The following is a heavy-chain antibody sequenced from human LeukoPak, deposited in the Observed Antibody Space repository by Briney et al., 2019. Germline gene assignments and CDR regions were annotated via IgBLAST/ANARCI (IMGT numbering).Heavy chain of an antibody. CDR3: ARLEQAMAGSRWFDP. CDR1: GGSISSATYY. Sequence: SETLSLTCTVSGGSISSATYYWGWIRQPPGKGLEWIGSVYYNGNTYYTPSLQSRVTIFVDTSKNHFSLKLNSVTAADTAVYYCARLEQAMAGSRWFDPWGQGTLVTVSS. CDR2: VYYNGNT. V-gene: IGHV4-39*02. J-gene: IGHJ5*02. D-gene: IGHD6-19*01.